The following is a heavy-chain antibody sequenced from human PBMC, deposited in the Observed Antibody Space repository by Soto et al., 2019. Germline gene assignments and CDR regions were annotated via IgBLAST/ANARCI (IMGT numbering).Heavy chain of an antibody. J-gene: IGHJ6*03. CDR1: GGSISSSSYY. Sequence: SETLYLTCTVSGGSISSSSYYWGWIRQPPGKGLEWIGSIYYSGSTYYNPSLKSRVTLSVDTSKNQFCRKLSSVTAAETAVYYCTRHGSHDYDVWSSYYNGIGRNIYYYYYMDVGAKGPRSPSP. D-gene: IGHD3-3*01. CDR2: IYYSGST. CDR3: TRHGSHDYDVWSSYYNGIGRNIYYYYYMDV. V-gene: IGHV4-39*01.